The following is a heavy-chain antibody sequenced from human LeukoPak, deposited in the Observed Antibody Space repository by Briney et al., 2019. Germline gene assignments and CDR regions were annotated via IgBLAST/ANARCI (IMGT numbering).Heavy chain of an antibody. Sequence: GGSLRLSCAASGFTFSSYEMNWVRQAPGKGLEWVSYISSSSSTIYYADSVKGRFTISRDNAKNSLYLQMNGLRAEDTAIYYCARGVVTYDYWGQGTLVTVSS. CDR1: GFTFSSYE. CDR3: ARGVVTYDY. V-gene: IGHV3-48*03. D-gene: IGHD3-10*01. CDR2: ISSSSSTI. J-gene: IGHJ4*02.